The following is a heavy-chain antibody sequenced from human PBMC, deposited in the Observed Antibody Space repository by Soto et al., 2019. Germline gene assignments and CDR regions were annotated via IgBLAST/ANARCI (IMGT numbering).Heavy chain of an antibody. CDR3: AKASYSGSYLNWFDP. Sequence: WWSLRLSCAASVFTFSSYAMSWFRQAPGKGLEWVSAISGSGGSTYYADSVKGRFTISRDNSKNTLYLQMNSLRAEDTAVYYCAKASYSGSYLNWFDPWGQGTLVTVSS. V-gene: IGHV3-23*01. J-gene: IGHJ5*02. D-gene: IGHD1-26*01. CDR1: VFTFSSYA. CDR2: ISGSGGST.